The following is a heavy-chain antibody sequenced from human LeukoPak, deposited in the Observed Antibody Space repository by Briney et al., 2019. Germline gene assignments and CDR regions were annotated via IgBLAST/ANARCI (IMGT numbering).Heavy chain of an antibody. CDR2: IYYSGST. J-gene: IGHJ4*02. D-gene: IGHD2-2*01. CDR1: GGSISSYY. V-gene: IGHV4-59*01. Sequence: SETLSLTCTVSGGSISSYYWSWIRRPPGKGLEWIGYIYYSGSTNYNPSLKSRVTISVDTSKNQFSLKLSSVTAADTAVYYCARASWGGLSIPAVPEFDYWGQGTLVTVSS. CDR3: ARASWGGLSIPAVPEFDY.